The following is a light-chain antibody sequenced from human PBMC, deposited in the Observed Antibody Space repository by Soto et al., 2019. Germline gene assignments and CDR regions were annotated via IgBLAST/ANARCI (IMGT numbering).Light chain of an antibody. Sequence: DIQMTQSPSSLSASVGDRVTITCQASQDISNYLNWYQQKPRKAPKLLIYDASNLETGVPSRFSGSGSGTDYTFTISSLQPEDIATYYCQQYDNLPFTCGPGTKVDIK. CDR3: QQYDNLPFT. CDR2: DAS. J-gene: IGKJ3*01. CDR1: QDISNY. V-gene: IGKV1-33*01.